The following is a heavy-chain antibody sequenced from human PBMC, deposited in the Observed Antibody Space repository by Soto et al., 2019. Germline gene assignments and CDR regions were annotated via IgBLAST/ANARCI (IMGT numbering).Heavy chain of an antibody. D-gene: IGHD2-15*01. J-gene: IGHJ6*02. CDR2: ISYDGSNK. V-gene: IGHV3-30-3*01. Sequence: QVELVESGGGVVQPGRSLRLSCAASGFTFSNNAMHWVRQAPGKGLEWVAVISYDGSNKYYSDSVKGRFTISRDNSKNTLYLQMNSLRAEETAVYYCARDRAYCSGGSCYSRRYYYYGMDVWGQGTTVTVSS. CDR3: ARDRAYCSGGSCYSRRYYYYGMDV. CDR1: GFTFSNNA.